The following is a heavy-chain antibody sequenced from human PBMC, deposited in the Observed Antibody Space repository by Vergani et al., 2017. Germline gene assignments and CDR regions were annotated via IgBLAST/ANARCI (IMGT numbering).Heavy chain of an antibody. CDR2: IFYSVTT. CDR3: ARGNGRFDY. V-gene: IGHV4-31*11. D-gene: IGHD2-8*01. CDR1: GGSISSGDHC. J-gene: IGHJ4*02. Sequence: QVQLQESGPGVVKPSQTLSLTCAVSGGSISSGDHCWTWIRQRPGKGLEWIGYIFYSVTTYDNPSLRSRITISVDTSQNQFSLKLRSVTTAATAVYYCARGNGRFDYWGQGTLVTVSS.